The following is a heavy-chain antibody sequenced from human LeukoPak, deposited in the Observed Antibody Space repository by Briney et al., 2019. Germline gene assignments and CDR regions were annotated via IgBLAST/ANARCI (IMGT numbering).Heavy chain of an antibody. CDR1: GFTFSYYA. Sequence: GGSLRLSCAASGFTFSYYAMHWVRQAPGKGLEWVAVISYDGSNKDYADSVKGRFTISRDNSKNTLYLQMNSLRAEDTALYYCARDLDAFDIWGQGTMVTVSS. V-gene: IGHV3-30*03. CDR2: ISYDGSNK. CDR3: ARDLDAFDI. J-gene: IGHJ3*02.